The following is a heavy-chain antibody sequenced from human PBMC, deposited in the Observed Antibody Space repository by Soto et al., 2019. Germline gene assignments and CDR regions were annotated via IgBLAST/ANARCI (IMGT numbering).Heavy chain of an antibody. CDR3: GRDTEYSSSYHDY. D-gene: IGHD6-6*01. J-gene: IGHJ4*02. V-gene: IGHV1-18*04. CDR2: ISAYNGNT. Sequence: AAVKVSCKASGYTFTSYGISWVRQAPGQGLEWMGWISAYNGNTNYAQKLQGRGTITTDTSTSTAYMELRRLRSDDTAVYQCGRDTEYSSSYHDYWGQGTMVTVYS. CDR1: GYTFTSYG.